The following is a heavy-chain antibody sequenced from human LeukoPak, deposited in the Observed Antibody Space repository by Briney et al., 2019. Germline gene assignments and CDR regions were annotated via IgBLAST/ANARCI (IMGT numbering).Heavy chain of an antibody. CDR3: AKDPVNYSSGWPGFDY. Sequence: GGSLRLSCAASGFTVSSNYMSWVRQAPGKGLEWVSVIYSGGSTYYADSVKGRFTISRDNSKNTLYLQMNSLRAEDTAVYYCAKDPVNYSSGWPGFDYWGQGTLVTVSS. V-gene: IGHV3-53*01. CDR2: IYSGGST. CDR1: GFTVSSNY. J-gene: IGHJ4*02. D-gene: IGHD6-19*01.